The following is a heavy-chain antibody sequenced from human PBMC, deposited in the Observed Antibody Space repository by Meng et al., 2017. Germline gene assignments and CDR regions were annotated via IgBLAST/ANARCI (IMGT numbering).Heavy chain of an antibody. Sequence: LVRFGGGLVKPGESLSISGAASGFKLSNAWMSGVRKAPGKGLEWVGRIKSETDGGTPDYAAPVKDRFTISRDDSKNILYLHMNSLETEDTAVYYCQWLSTHPPDCWGQGTLVTVSS. J-gene: IGHJ4*02. D-gene: IGHD3-22*01. CDR2: IKSETDGGTP. V-gene: IGHV3-15*01. CDR1: GFKLSNAW. CDR3: QWLSTHPPDC.